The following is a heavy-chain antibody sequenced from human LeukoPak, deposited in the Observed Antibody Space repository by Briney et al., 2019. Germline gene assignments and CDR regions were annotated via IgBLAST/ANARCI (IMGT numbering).Heavy chain of an antibody. CDR3: ARLPGGY. D-gene: IGHD1-26*01. Sequence: SETLSLTCTVSGGSLSSTSSYWGWIRQPPGKGLEWIGYIHYGGNTNYNPSLKSRVTISFDTSKNQFSLNLISATAAVTAVYYCARLPGGYWGQGTLVIVSS. J-gene: IGHJ4*02. CDR1: GGSLSSTSSY. V-gene: IGHV4-39*01. CDR2: IHYGGNT.